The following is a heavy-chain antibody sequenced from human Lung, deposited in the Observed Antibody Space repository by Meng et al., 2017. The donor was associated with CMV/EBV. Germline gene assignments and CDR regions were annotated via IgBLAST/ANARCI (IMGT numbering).Heavy chain of an antibody. D-gene: IGHD2-15*01. CDR1: GYTFTSYD. Sequence: ASVXVSCQASGYTFTSYDINWVRQATGQGLEWMGWMNPNSGNTGYAQKFQGRVTMTRNTSISTAYMELSSLRSEDTAVYYCARGFLAAKSGLRSLTYWGQGTLVTVSS. CDR2: MNPNSGNT. V-gene: IGHV1-8*01. CDR3: ARGFLAAKSGLRSLTY. J-gene: IGHJ4*02.